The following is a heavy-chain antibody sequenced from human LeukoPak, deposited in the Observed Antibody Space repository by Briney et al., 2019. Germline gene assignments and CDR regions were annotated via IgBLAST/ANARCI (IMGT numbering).Heavy chain of an antibody. CDR2: INHNGNVN. CDR3: AKRSGGRSAATNSDYYYAMDV. V-gene: IGHV3-7*03. CDR1: GFTFSSYW. D-gene: IGHD3-10*01. J-gene: IGHJ6*02. Sequence: AGGSLRLSCAASGFTFSSYWMNWARQAPGKGLEWVASINHNGNVNYYVDSVKGRFTISRDNAKNFLYLQMNGLKAEDTALYYCAKRSGGRSAATNSDYYYAMDVWGQGTTVTVSS.